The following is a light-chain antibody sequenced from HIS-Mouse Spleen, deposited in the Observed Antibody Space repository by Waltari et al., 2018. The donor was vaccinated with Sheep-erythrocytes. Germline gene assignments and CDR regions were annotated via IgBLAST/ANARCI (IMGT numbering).Light chain of an antibody. Sequence: QSALTQPRSVSGSPGQSVTISCTGTSSDVGGYNYVSSHQQHPGKAPKLMLYDARKTPSWVPDRFSGSKSGNTASLTISGLQAEDEADYYCCSYAGSYTWVFGGGTKLTVL. CDR2: DAR. V-gene: IGLV2-11*01. CDR3: CSYAGSYTWV. J-gene: IGLJ3*02. CDR1: SSDVGGYNY.